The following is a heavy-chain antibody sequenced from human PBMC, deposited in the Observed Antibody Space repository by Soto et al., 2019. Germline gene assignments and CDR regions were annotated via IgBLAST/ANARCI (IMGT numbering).Heavy chain of an antibody. CDR1: GFTFSSYD. V-gene: IGHV3-64*01. J-gene: IGHJ4*02. CDR2: ISSNGGTT. CDR3: VRRVSGNYDY. Sequence: EVQLAESGGGMVQPGGSLRLSCVASGFTFSSYDMHWVRQAPGKGLEYVSSISSNGGTTYYGNSVKDRFTISRDNSKNTLYLQMGSLRAEDIAVYYCVRRVSGNYDYWGQGTLVTVSS. D-gene: IGHD1-7*01.